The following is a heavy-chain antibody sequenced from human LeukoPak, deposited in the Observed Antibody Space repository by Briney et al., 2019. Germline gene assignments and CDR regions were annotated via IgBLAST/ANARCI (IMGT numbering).Heavy chain of an antibody. Sequence: ETLSLTCTVSGGSISSYYWSWIRQPPGKGLEWIGYIYYSGSTNYNPTLKSRVTISVDTSKNQFSLKLSSVTAADTAVYYCASSSLNHLLGFDYWGQGTLVTVSS. CDR3: ASSSLNHLLGFDY. CDR1: GGSISSYY. D-gene: IGHD1-14*01. V-gene: IGHV4-59*01. J-gene: IGHJ4*02. CDR2: IYYSGST.